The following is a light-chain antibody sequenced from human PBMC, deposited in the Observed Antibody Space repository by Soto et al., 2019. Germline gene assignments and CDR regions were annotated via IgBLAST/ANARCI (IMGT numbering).Light chain of an antibody. V-gene: IGKV3-15*01. CDR2: GAS. CDR3: QQYSNWPPLT. CDR1: QSVSSK. Sequence: EIVMTQSPATLSVSPGERATLSCRASQSVSSKLAWYQQKPGQALRLLIYGASTMPTGIPARFSGSGSGTEFTLTISSLQSEDLAGYYCQQYSNWPPLTFGGGSKVEIK. J-gene: IGKJ4*01.